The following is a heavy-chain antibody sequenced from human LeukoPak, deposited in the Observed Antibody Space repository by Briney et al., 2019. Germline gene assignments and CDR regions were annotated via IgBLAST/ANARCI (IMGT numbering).Heavy chain of an antibody. CDR2: ISGIGGST. J-gene: IGHJ4*02. V-gene: IGHV3-23*01. D-gene: IGHD3-16*02. Sequence: GGSLRLSCAASGFTLSSYAMSWVRQAPGKGLEWVSAISGIGGSTYYADSVKGRFTISRDNSKNTLYLKMNSLRAEDTAVYYCAKDGVRVTFLSPRDYIWGSYRLGYFDYWGQGTMVTVSS. CDR1: GFTLSSYA. CDR3: AKDGVRVTFLSPRDYIWGSYRLGYFDY.